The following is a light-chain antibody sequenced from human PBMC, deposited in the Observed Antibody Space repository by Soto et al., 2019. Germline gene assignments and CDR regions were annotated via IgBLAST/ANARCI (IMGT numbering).Light chain of an antibody. CDR2: GAS. Sequence: EIVLTQSPGTLSLSPGERATLSCRASQSVNNNYLAWYQQKPGQAPRLYISGASTRATGIPDRFSGSGSGTDFTLTISRLEPEDFAVYYCQQYGDTPLTFGGGTKVDIK. CDR3: QQYGDTPLT. CDR1: QSVNNNY. V-gene: IGKV3-20*01. J-gene: IGKJ4*01.